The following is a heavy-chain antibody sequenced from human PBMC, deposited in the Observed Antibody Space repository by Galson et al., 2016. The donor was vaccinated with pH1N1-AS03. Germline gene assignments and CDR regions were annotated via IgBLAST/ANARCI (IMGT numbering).Heavy chain of an antibody. J-gene: IGHJ3*02. CDR3: TRIKGGGNSDGFDI. V-gene: IGHV3-7*01. CDR1: GFTFSSYA. CDR2: IKQDGSEN. D-gene: IGHD4-23*01. Sequence: SLRLSCAASGFTFSSYAMSWVRQAPGKGLEWVANIKQDGSENYSLDSVKGRFTISRDNVENSVYLQLNSLKVEDTAMYYCTRIKGGGNSDGFDIWGLGTKVIVSS.